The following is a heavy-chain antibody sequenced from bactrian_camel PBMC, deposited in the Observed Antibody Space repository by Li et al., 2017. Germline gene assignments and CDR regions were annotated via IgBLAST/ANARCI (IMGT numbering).Heavy chain of an antibody. CDR2: ISKSAAE. V-gene: IGHV3S53*01. CDR3: EAGQTQAACDTLYR. CDR1: GITFSPYC. Sequence: HVQLVESGGGSVQAGGSLRLSCAASGITFSPYCLGWFRQVPGKEREAVATISKSAAETYADFVSGRFTISQDMRKATAYLQMNNLKTEDTAVYYCEAGQTQAACDTLYRRGQGTQVTVS. D-gene: IGHD3*01. J-gene: IGHJ4*01.